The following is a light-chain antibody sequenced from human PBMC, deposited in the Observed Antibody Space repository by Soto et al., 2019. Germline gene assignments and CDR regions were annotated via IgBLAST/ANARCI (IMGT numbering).Light chain of an antibody. V-gene: IGKV1-5*01. Sequence: DIQMTQSPSTLSAAVGDRVTITCRASQSFNNWLAWYQQKPGKAPKLLIYAASSLETGVPSRFSGSGAGTEFTLTISSLQPDDFATYYCQQYNSFSLTFGQGTKVDIK. CDR2: AAS. CDR1: QSFNNW. CDR3: QQYNSFSLT. J-gene: IGKJ1*01.